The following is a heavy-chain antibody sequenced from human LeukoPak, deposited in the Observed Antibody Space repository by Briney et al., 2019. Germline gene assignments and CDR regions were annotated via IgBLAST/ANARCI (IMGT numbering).Heavy chain of an antibody. J-gene: IGHJ5*02. CDR2: VENDGGTK. V-gene: IGHV3-30*19. Sequence: GGSLRLSCAASGFTFRNLGMHWVRQAPGKGLEWVAFVENDGGTKYYADSVKGRFTISRDNSKSTLFLQMNSLRAEDTSMYYCAREPSYSSSWYTTCDHWGQGILVTVSS. CDR3: AREPSYSSSWYTTCDH. D-gene: IGHD6-13*01. CDR1: GFTFRNLG.